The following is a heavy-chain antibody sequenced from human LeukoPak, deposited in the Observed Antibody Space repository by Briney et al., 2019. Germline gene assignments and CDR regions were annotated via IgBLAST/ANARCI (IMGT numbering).Heavy chain of an antibody. CDR1: GFRLSDFN. Sequence: PGGSLRLSCAASGFRLSDFNMNWVRQAPGKGLEWVSSITKQSDYVYYADSVTGRFTISRDNAQNSLFLQMNSLRADDTAVYYCAKDLTVVATTPSDYWGQGTLVTVSS. CDR2: ITKQSDYV. V-gene: IGHV3-21*01. CDR3: AKDLTVVATTPSDY. D-gene: IGHD5-12*01. J-gene: IGHJ4*02.